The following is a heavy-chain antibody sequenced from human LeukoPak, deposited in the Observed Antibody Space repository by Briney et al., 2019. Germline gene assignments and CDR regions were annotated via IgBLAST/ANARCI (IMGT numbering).Heavy chain of an antibody. CDR1: GFTFSSYA. CDR2: ISGRGGST. CDR3: AKRGYYYVGYFGY. J-gene: IGHJ4*02. D-gene: IGHD3-22*01. V-gene: IGHV3-23*01. Sequence: GGSLRLSCAASGFTFSSYAMSWVRQAPGKGLEWVSAISGRGGSTYYADSVKGRFTISRDNSKNTLYLQMNSLRAEDTAVYYCAKRGYYYVGYFGYWGQGTLVTVSS.